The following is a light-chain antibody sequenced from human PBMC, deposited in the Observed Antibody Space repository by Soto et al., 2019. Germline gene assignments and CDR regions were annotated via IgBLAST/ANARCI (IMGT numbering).Light chain of an antibody. CDR3: QQSYGTPRT. J-gene: IGKJ1*01. Sequence: DIQMTQSPSSLSASVGDRVTSTCRASQTINSYLNWYQQKPGKAPKLLISTASSLRSGVPLRFSGSRSGTDFTLTISSLQPEDFATYYCQQSYGTPRTFGQGTKVDIK. CDR1: QTINSY. V-gene: IGKV1-39*01. CDR2: TAS.